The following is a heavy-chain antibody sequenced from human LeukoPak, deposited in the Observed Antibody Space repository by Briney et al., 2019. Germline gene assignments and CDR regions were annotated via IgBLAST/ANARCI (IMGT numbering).Heavy chain of an antibody. CDR1: GGTFSSYA. Sequence: EASVKVPCKASGGTFSSYAISWVRQAPGQGLEWMGGIIPIFGTANYAQKFQGRVTITADESTSTAYMELSSLRSEDTAVYYCARDLVSYGYAYWGQGTLVTVSS. CDR2: IIPIFGTA. J-gene: IGHJ4*02. V-gene: IGHV1-69*13. CDR3: ARDLVSYGYAY. D-gene: IGHD5-18*01.